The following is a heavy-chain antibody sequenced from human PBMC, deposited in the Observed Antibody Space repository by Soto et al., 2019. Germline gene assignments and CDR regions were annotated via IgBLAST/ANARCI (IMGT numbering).Heavy chain of an antibody. CDR1: GDSVSSNSAA. CDR3: ARVGVTMVRGIPTDWFDP. J-gene: IGHJ5*02. CDR2: TYYRSKWYN. Sequence: SQTLSLTCAISGDSVSSNSAAWNWIRQSPSRGLEWLGRTYYRSKWYNDYAVSVKSRITINPDTSKNQFSLQLNSVTPEDTAVYYFARVGVTMVRGIPTDWFDPWGQGTLVTVSS. D-gene: IGHD3-10*01. V-gene: IGHV6-1*01.